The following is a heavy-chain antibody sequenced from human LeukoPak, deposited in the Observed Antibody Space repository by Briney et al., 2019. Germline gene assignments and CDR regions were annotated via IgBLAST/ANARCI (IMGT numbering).Heavy chain of an antibody. CDR1: GYTFTSYG. V-gene: IGHV1-18*01. CDR3: AIPRSSSWYPPFYYFDY. J-gene: IGHJ4*02. CDR2: ISAYNGNT. D-gene: IGHD6-13*01. Sequence: GALVKVSCKASGYTFTSYGISWVRQAPGQGLEWMGWISAYNGNTNYAQKLQGRVTMTTDTSTSTAYMELRSLRSDDTAVYYCAIPRSSSWYPPFYYFDYWGQGTLVTVSS.